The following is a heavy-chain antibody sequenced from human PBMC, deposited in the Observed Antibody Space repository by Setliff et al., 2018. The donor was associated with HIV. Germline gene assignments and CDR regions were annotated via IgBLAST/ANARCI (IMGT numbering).Heavy chain of an antibody. D-gene: IGHD3-10*01. J-gene: IGHJ4*02. CDR2: IWFDGNKK. Sequence: GGSLRLSCAASGFTFSSYSMNWVRQAPGKGLEWVAIIWFDGNKKYYADSVKGRFTISRDNSKNTLYLQMNSLRAEDTATYYCAKEFEDLSGAYWGQGTLVTVSS. CDR1: GFTFSSYS. V-gene: IGHV3-30*02. CDR3: AKEFEDLSGAY.